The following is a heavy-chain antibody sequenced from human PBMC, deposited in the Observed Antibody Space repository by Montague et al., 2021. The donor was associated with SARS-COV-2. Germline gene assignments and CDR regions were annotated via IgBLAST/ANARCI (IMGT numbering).Heavy chain of an antibody. CDR3: AKAQGYMDV. J-gene: IGHJ6*03. CDR1: GFTFSSYG. Sequence: SLRLSCADSGFTFSSYGMTWVRQAPGKGLEWVSGITSSGDRTSHADSVKGRFTISRDNSKNTLYLQMNNLRAEDTAVYYCAKAQGYMDVWGKGTTVTVSS. V-gene: IGHV3-23*01. CDR2: ITSSGDRT.